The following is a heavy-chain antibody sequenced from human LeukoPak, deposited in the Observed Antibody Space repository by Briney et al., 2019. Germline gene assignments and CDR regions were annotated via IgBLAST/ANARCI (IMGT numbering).Heavy chain of an antibody. Sequence: GGSLRLSCAASGFTFDDYAMHWVRQAPGKGLEWVSGISWNSGSIGYADSVKGRFTISRDNAKNSLYLQMNSLRAEDTAVYYCARSMKNWGQGTLVTVSS. CDR3: ARSMKN. J-gene: IGHJ4*02. V-gene: IGHV3-9*01. CDR2: ISWNSGSI. CDR1: GFTFDDYA.